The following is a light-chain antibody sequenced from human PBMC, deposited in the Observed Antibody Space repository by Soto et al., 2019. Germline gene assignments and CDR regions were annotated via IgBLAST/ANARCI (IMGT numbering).Light chain of an antibody. CDR3: QQYGSSPLT. CDR1: QSISSSY. Sequence: EVVLTQSPDTLSLSPGERATLSCRTSQSISSSYLAWYQQKAGQAPRLLIYGTFSRATGVPDRFSGSGSGTDFTLTISRLEPEDFALYFCQQYGSSPLTFGGGTKVEIK. J-gene: IGKJ4*01. V-gene: IGKV3-20*01. CDR2: GTF.